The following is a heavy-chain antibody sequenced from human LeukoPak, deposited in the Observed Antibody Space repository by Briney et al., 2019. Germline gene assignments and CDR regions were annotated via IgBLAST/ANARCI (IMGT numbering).Heavy chain of an antibody. J-gene: IGHJ2*01. CDR2: IYYSGST. CDR1: GGSISSSSYY. Sequence: PSETLSLTCTVSGGSISSSSYYWGWIRQPPGKGLEWIGSIYYSGSTNYNPSLKSRVTISVDTSKNQFSLKLSSVTAADTAVYYCARVYSSSWYNWYFDLWGRGTLVTVSS. V-gene: IGHV4-39*07. D-gene: IGHD6-13*01. CDR3: ARVYSSSWYNWYFDL.